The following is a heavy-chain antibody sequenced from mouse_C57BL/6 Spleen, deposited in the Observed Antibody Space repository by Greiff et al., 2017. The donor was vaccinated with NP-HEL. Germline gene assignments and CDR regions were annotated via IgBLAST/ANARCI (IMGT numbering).Heavy chain of an antibody. Sequence: EVKLMESGGGLVKPGGSLKLSCAASGFTFSSYAMSWVRQTPEKRLEWVATISDGGSYTYYPDNVKGRFTISRDNAKNNLYLQMSHLKSEDTAMYYGARDRGIRYFDVWGTGTTVTVSS. CDR2: ISDGGSYT. J-gene: IGHJ1*03. V-gene: IGHV5-4*01. CDR3: ARDRGIRYFDV. CDR1: GFTFSSYA. D-gene: IGHD3-1*01.